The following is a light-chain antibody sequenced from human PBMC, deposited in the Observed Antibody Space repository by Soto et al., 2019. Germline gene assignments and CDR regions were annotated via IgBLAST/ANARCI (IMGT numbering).Light chain of an antibody. CDR3: QHYKDYVWT. Sequence: DIQMTQSPSTLPASVGDRVTISCRASQTVERWLAWYQQKPGKAPKLLISDVSSLERGVPSRFSGSGSATEFTLTISGLQSDDFATYYCQHYKDYVWTFGQGTKV. CDR2: DVS. V-gene: IGKV1-5*01. CDR1: QTVERW. J-gene: IGKJ1*01.